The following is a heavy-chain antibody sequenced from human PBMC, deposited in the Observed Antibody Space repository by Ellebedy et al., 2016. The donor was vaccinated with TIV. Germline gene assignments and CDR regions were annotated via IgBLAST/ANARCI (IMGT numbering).Heavy chain of an antibody. D-gene: IGHD2-2*02. Sequence: ASVKVSCKASGGTFSSYAISWVRQAPGQGLEWMGGIIPIFGTANYAQKFQGRVTITADESTSTAYMELSSLRSEDTAVYYCARDEEGCSSTSCYMTRFDPWGQGTLVTVSS. CDR2: IIPIFGTA. CDR1: GGTFSSYA. CDR3: ARDEEGCSSTSCYMTRFDP. V-gene: IGHV1-69*13. J-gene: IGHJ5*02.